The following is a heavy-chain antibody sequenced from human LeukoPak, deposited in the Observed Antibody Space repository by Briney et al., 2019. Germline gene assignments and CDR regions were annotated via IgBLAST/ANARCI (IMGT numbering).Heavy chain of an antibody. D-gene: IGHD3-10*01. CDR1: GGSISSSSYY. V-gene: IGHV4-39*01. Sequence: SETLSLTCTVSGGSISSSSYYWGWIRQPPGKGLEWIGSIYYSGSTYYNPSLKRRVTISVDTSKNQFSLKLSSVTAADTAVYYCARSIGLFDYWGQGTLVTVSS. CDR3: ARSIGLFDY. J-gene: IGHJ4*02. CDR2: IYYSGST.